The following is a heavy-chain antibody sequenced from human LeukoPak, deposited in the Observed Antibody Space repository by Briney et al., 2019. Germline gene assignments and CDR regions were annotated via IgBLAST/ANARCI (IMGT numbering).Heavy chain of an antibody. J-gene: IGHJ4*02. CDR3: ARGTSYDSSAYSGVRLFDY. CDR2: INPNSGRT. CDR1: GYTFTGYY. Sequence: ASVKVSCKASGYTFTGYYMHWVRQAPGQGLEWMGWINPNSGRTNYAQKFQGRVTMTGDTSISTAYMELTRLTSDDTAVYYCARGTSYDSSAYSGVRLFDYWGQGTLVTVSS. D-gene: IGHD3-22*01. V-gene: IGHV1-2*02.